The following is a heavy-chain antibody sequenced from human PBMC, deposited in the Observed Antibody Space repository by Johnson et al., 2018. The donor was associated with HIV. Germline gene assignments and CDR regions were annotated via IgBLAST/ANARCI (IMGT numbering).Heavy chain of an antibody. CDR2: ISGSGGSK. CDR1: GFTFSSYA. CDR3: AAGLVGAFYI. J-gene: IGHJ3*02. Sequence: VQLVESGGGVVQPGRSLRLSCAASGFTFSSYAMSWVRQAPGKGLEWVSAISGSGGSKYYADSVKGRFTISRDNSKNTLYLQMNSLRAEDTAVYYCAAGLVGAFYIWGQGTMVTVSS. D-gene: IGHD6-6*01. V-gene: IGHV3-23*04.